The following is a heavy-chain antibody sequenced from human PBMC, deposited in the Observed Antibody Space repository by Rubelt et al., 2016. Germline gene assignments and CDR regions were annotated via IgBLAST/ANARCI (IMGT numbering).Heavy chain of an antibody. J-gene: IGHJ3*02. CDR2: IYSGGDT. CDR1: GFTFSSYA. CDR3: ASRISDVYYGAFDI. Sequence: EVQLVESGGGVAQPGRSLRLSCAASGFTFSSYAMNWVRQAPGKGLEWVSVIYSGGDTYYADSVKGRFTISRDNSKNTLDLQMNSLRAEDTAVYYCASRISDVYYGAFDIWGQGTMVTVSS. V-gene: IGHV3-66*01. D-gene: IGHD3-22*01.